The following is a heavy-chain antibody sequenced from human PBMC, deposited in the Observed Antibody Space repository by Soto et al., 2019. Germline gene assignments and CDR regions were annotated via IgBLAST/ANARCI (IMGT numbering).Heavy chain of an antibody. V-gene: IGHV4-31*11. J-gene: IGHJ3*02. CDR1: GGSFSGYY. CDR3: ARGHQALRLGDAFDI. D-gene: IGHD3-16*01. CDR2: IYYSGST. Sequence: PSETLSLTCAVYGGSFSGYYWSWIRQHPGKGLEWIGYIYYSGSTYYNPSLKSRVTISVDTSKNQFSLKLSSVTAADTAVYHCARGHQALRLGDAFDIWGQGTMVTVSS.